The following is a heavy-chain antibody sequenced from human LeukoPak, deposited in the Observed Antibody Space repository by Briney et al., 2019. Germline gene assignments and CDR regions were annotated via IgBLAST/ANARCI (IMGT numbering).Heavy chain of an antibody. CDR1: GFTVSNYW. V-gene: IGHV3-74*01. D-gene: IGHD4-23*01. Sequence: GGSLRLSCAASGFTVSNYWMHWVRQVPGKGLVWVSRMNVEGSVTSYADFVKGRFTISRDIAKNTLYLQMNTLTAEDTAVYYCARDFGGNSDFWGQGTLVTVSS. J-gene: IGHJ4*02. CDR3: ARDFGGNSDF. CDR2: MNVEGSVT.